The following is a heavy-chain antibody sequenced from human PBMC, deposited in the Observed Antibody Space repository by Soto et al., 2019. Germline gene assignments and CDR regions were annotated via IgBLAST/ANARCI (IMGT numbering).Heavy chain of an antibody. V-gene: IGHV4-31*03. J-gene: IGHJ5*02. D-gene: IGHD3-3*01. CDR1: GVSISSGGYY. CDR3: ARGSYDFWSGSLNWFDP. CDR2: IYYSGST. Sequence: TLSLTCTVSGVSISSGGYYWSWIRQHPGKGLEWIGYIYYSGSTYYNPSLKSRVTISVDTSKNQFSLKLSSVTAADTAVYYCARGSYDFWSGSLNWFDPWGQGTLVTSPQ.